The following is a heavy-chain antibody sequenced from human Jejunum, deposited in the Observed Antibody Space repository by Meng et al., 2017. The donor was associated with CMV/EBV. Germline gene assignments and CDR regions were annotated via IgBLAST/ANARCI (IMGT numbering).Heavy chain of an antibody. CDR1: GFSFSNYG. Sequence: LSCAASGFSFSNYGLHWVRQAPGKGLEWVAFIRSDGSTEFYAESVKGRFTISRDNSKNTLYLQMNNLRVEDTAVYYCTKGGGNLDSWGQGTQVTVSS. V-gene: IGHV3-30*02. D-gene: IGHD1-26*01. CDR2: IRSDGSTE. CDR3: TKGGGNLDS. J-gene: IGHJ4*02.